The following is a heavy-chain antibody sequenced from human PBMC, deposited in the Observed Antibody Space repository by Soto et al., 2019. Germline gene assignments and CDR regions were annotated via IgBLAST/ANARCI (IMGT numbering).Heavy chain of an antibody. CDR1: GGSISSSSYY. V-gene: IGHV4-39*01. D-gene: IGHD3-16*01. J-gene: IGHJ5*02. CDR3: ARGLLLGGESTPGFDP. CDR2: IYYSGST. Sequence: SETLSLTCTVSGGSISSSSYYWGWIRQPPGKGLEWIGSIYYSGSTYYNPSLKSRVTISVDTSKNQFSLQLNSVTPEDTAVYYCARGLLLGGESTPGFDPWGQGTLVTVSS.